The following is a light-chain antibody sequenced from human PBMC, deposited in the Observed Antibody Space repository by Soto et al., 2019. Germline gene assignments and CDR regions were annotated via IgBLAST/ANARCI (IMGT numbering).Light chain of an antibody. V-gene: IGKV3-15*01. J-gene: IGKJ1*01. Sequence: EIVMTQSPATLSVSPGERATLSCRASQSVSYNLAWYQQKPGQAPRLLIYGASTRATGIPARFSGSGSGTEFTLTISSLQSEDIAVYFCQQYNKWPPVTFGQGTKVDIK. CDR2: GAS. CDR3: QQYNKWPPVT. CDR1: QSVSYN.